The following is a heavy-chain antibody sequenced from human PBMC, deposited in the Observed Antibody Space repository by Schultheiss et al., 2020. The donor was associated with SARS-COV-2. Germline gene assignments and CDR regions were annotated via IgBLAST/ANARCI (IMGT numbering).Heavy chain of an antibody. CDR3: ARYCSGGSCNVGLDS. Sequence: SETLSLTCSVSGGSINSYYWSWIRQPPGKGLEWTGYIYYSGYTNYNPSLKNRVTISLDRSRNQFSLKVNSVTAADTAVYYCARYCSGGSCNVGLDSWGQGTLVTVSS. J-gene: IGHJ4*02. CDR1: GGSINSYY. D-gene: IGHD2-15*01. CDR2: IYYSGYT. V-gene: IGHV4-59*01.